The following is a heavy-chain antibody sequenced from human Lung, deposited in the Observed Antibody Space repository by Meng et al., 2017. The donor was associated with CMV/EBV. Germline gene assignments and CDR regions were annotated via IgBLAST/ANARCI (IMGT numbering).Heavy chain of an antibody. CDR3: ARLFHTSLGTNYYYGMDV. Sequence: ASXXVSXKASGYTFTGYNIHWVRQAPGQGLEWMGWINPHSGDTKYAQKFQGRVTLTTDTSINTAYMEVSRLKSDDTAVFLCARLFHTSLGTNYYYGMDVWGLGXTVTVSS. CDR1: GYTFTGYN. D-gene: IGHD3-10*01. J-gene: IGHJ6*02. CDR2: INPHSGDT. V-gene: IGHV1-2*02.